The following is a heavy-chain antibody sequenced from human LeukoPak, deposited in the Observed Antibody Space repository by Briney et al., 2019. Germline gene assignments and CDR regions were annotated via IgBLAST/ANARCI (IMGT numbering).Heavy chain of an antibody. V-gene: IGHV1-2*02. CDR3: ATNVESSGWYFGY. D-gene: IGHD6-19*01. J-gene: IGHJ4*02. CDR2: INPNSGGT. Sequence: GASVKVSCKASGYTFTGYYMHWLRQAPGQGLEWMGWINPNSGGTNYAQKLQGRVTMTTDTSTSTAYMELRSLRSDDTAVYYCATNVESSGWYFGYWGQGTLVTVSS. CDR1: GYTFTGYY.